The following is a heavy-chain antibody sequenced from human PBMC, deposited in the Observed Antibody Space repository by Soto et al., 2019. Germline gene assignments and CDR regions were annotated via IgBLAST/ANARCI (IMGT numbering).Heavy chain of an antibody. Sequence: SETLSLTCAVSGGSISSSNWWSWVRQPPGKGLEWIGEIYHSGSTNYNPSLKSRVTISVDKSKNQFSLKLSSVTAADTAVYYCARAGSSWDYYYYGMDVWGQGTTVTVSS. D-gene: IGHD6-13*01. J-gene: IGHJ6*02. V-gene: IGHV4-4*02. CDR2: IYHSGST. CDR3: ARAGSSWDYYYYGMDV. CDR1: GGSISSSNW.